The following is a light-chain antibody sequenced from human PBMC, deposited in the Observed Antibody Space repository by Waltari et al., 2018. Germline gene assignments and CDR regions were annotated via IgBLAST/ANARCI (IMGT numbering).Light chain of an antibody. J-gene: IGLJ3*02. Sequence: SYELTQPPSVSVSPGQTARITCPGAALSTKYAYWYQQKSGQAPVLVIYEDIKRPTGIPERFSGSSSGTTATLTISGAHVDDEADYYCYSTDASGHDRAFGGGTKLTIL. CDR3: YSTDASGHDRA. V-gene: IGLV3-10*01. CDR2: EDI. CDR1: ALSTKY.